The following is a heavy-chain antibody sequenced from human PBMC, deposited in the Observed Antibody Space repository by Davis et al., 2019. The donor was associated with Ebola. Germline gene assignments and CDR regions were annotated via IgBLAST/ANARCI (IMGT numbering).Heavy chain of an antibody. CDR1: GFTFSSYS. J-gene: IGHJ6*02. CDR3: ARDPHAYYYYGMDV. Sequence: GESLKISCAASGFTFSSYSMHWVRQAPGKGLEWVAVISYDGSNKYYADSVKGRFTISRDNSKNTLYLQMNSLRAEDTAVYYCARDPHAYYYYGMDVWGQGTTVTVSS. CDR2: ISYDGSNK. V-gene: IGHV3-30-3*01.